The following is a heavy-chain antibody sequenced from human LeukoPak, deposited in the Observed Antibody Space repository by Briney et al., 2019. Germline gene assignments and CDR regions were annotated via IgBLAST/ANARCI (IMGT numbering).Heavy chain of an antibody. V-gene: IGHV3-23*01. D-gene: IGHD2-2*01. Sequence: PGGSLRLSCAASGFTFSSYAMSWVRQAPGKGLEWVSAISGSGGSTYYADSVKGRFTISRDNAKNTLYLQMNSLRAEDTAVYYCARDLPAAIFIGMDVWGQGTTVTVSS. J-gene: IGHJ6*02. CDR3: ARDLPAAIFIGMDV. CDR1: GFTFSSYA. CDR2: ISGSGGST.